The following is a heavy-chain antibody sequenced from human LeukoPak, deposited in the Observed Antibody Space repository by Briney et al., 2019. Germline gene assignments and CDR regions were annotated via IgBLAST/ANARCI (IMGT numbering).Heavy chain of an antibody. Sequence: GGSLRLSCAASGFTVSNNFMTWVRQVPGRGREWLSVIYSDGRAFYADSVKDRFTISRDNFKNTLYLQMNSLRAEDTAGYYCAKLVAVIGTIDYFDYWGQGTLVTVSS. V-gene: IGHV3-66*01. CDR3: AKLVAVIGTIDYFDY. CDR1: GFTVSNNF. J-gene: IGHJ4*02. D-gene: IGHD5-12*01. CDR2: IYSDGRA.